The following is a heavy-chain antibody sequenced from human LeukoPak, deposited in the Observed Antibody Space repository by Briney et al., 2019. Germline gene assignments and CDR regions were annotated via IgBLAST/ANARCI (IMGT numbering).Heavy chain of an antibody. CDR3: ARQYSSSWSSFDY. V-gene: IGHV4-30-2*01. Sequence: SETLSLTCTVSGGSISSGRYYWSWIRQPPGKGLEWIGYIYHSGSTYYNPSLKSRVTISVDRSKNQFSLKLSSVTAADTAVYYCARQYSSSWSSFDYWGQGTLVTVSS. D-gene: IGHD6-13*01. CDR1: GGSISSGRYY. J-gene: IGHJ4*02. CDR2: IYHSGST.